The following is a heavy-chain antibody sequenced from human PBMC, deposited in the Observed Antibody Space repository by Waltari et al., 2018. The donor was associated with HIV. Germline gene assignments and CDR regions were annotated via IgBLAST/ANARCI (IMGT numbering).Heavy chain of an antibody. CDR3: ARAYYDFWSGTGSSGNWFDP. J-gene: IGHJ5*02. Sequence: QVQLQESGPGLVKPSQTLSLTCTVSGGSNSSGSYYWSWIRQPAGKGLELIGRIYTSGSTNYNPSLKSRVTISVDTSKNQFSLKLRSVTAADTAVYYCARAYYDFWSGTGSSGNWFDPWGQGTLVTVSS. CDR1: GGSNSSGSYY. V-gene: IGHV4-61*02. D-gene: IGHD3-3*01. CDR2: IYTSGST.